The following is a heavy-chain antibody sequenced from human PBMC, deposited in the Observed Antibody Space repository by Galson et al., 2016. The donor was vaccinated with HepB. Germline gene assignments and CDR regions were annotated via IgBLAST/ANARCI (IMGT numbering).Heavy chain of an antibody. J-gene: IGHJ4*02. CDR2: IYDSVSA. Sequence: SETLSLTCTVSGGSISGYYWTWIRQPPGKGLEWIGYIYDSVSAHYSPSLKSRLTMSVDTSKNQFSLSLSSVTAADTAVYSCARGLDYFDYWGQGTLVTVSS. D-gene: IGHD3-9*01. CDR3: ARGLDYFDY. CDR1: GGSISGYY. V-gene: IGHV4-59*01.